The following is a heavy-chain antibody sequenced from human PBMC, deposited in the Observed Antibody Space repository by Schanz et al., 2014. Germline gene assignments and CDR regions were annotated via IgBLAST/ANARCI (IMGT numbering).Heavy chain of an antibody. D-gene: IGHD3-22*01. J-gene: IGHJ4*02. CDR3: AKDPSHGDYDYYFDY. Sequence: EVQLLESGGGLVQPGGSLRLSCAASGFTFSSYAMSWVRQVPGKGLEWLSYIATSSSTRHYADSVKGRVTISRDNAKNSVSLQMNSLRAEDTAVYYCAKDPSHGDYDYYFDYWGQGTLVTVSS. CDR2: IATSSSTR. CDR1: GFTFSSYA. V-gene: IGHV3-48*01.